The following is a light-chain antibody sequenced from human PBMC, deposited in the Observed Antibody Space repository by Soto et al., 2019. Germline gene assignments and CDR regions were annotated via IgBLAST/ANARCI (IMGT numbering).Light chain of an antibody. CDR3: CSYATGSVYV. Sequence: QSVLTQPASVSGSPGQSITISCTGTSSDVGGYNYVSWYQQHPGKVPKLMMFDVSNRPSGVSNRFSGSKSGNTASLTISGLQAEDEADYFCCSYATGSVYVFGTGTKVTVL. CDR2: DVS. V-gene: IGLV2-14*01. CDR1: SSDVGGYNY. J-gene: IGLJ1*01.